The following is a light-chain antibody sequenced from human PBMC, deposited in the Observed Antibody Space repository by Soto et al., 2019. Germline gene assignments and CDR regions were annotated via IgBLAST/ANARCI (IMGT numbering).Light chain of an antibody. CDR3: SSYAGSNNLL. J-gene: IGLJ1*01. V-gene: IGLV2-8*01. Sequence: QSALTQPPSASVSPGQSVTISCTGTNSDIGAYNYVSWYQQHPGKAPKLMIYEVSRRPSGVPDRFSGSKSGNTASLTVSGLQAEDEADYYCSSYAGSNNLLFGTGTKVTVL. CDR2: EVS. CDR1: NSDIGAYNY.